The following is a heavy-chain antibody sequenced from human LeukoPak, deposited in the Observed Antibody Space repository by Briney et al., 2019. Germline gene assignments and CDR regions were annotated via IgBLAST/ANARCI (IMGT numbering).Heavy chain of an antibody. J-gene: IGHJ4*02. CDR3: ARESRRDGYKFDY. D-gene: IGHD5-24*01. V-gene: IGHV4-59*01. CDR1: GGSISSYY. Sequence: KPSETLSLTCTVAGGSISSYYWRWIRQPPGKGLEWIGYIYYSGNTNYNPSLKSRLTISVDTSKNQFSLKLSSVTAADTAVYYCARESRRDGYKFDYWGQGTLVTVSS. CDR2: IYYSGNT.